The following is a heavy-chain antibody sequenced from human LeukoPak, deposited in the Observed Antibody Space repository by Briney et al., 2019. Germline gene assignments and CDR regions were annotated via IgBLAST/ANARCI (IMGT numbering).Heavy chain of an antibody. V-gene: IGHV4-39*02. Sequence: SETLSLTCTVSGGSISSSSYYWGWIRQPPGKGLEWIGSIYYSGSTYYNPSLKSRVTISVATSKNQFSLKLSSVTAADTAVYYCAREVVVAAIRVAGWFDPWGQGTLVTVSS. J-gene: IGHJ5*02. CDR3: AREVVVAAIRVAGWFDP. D-gene: IGHD2-15*01. CDR2: IYYSGST. CDR1: GGSISSSSYY.